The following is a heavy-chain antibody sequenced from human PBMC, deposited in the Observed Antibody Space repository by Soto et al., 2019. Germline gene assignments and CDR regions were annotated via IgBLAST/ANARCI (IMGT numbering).Heavy chain of an antibody. CDR3: ANWAGFGAY. CDR2: TSGSSEDT. V-gene: IGHV3-23*01. J-gene: IGHJ4*02. Sequence: GGSLRLSCAASGFTVSNYGISWVRQAPGKGLEWVSGTSGSSEDTYYADSVKGRFTISRDNSKNTVYLQMNSLRAEDTAVYYCANWAGFGAYWGQGTLVTVSS. CDR1: GFTVSNYG. D-gene: IGHD3-10*01.